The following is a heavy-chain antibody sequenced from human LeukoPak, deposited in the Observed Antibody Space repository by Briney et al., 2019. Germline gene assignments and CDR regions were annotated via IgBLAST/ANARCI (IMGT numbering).Heavy chain of an antibody. V-gene: IGHV3-30*02. D-gene: IGHD3-16*01. CDR1: GFTFSSYG. Sequence: GGSLRLSCAASGFTFSSYGMHWVRQAPGKGLDWVAFIHHDGINKYYADSVRGRFTISRDTSKNTLYLQMNCLRAEDTAVYYCAKGDKMLTWRRTYNRFDPWGQGTLVTVSS. J-gene: IGHJ5*02. CDR2: IHHDGINK. CDR3: AKGDKMLTWRRTYNRFDP.